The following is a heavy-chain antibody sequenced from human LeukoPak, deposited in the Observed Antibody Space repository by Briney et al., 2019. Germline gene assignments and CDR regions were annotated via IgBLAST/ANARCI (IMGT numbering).Heavy chain of an antibody. CDR2: ISGSGGST. CDR1: GFTFSSYA. Sequence: GGSLRLSCAASGFTFSSYAVSWVRQAPGKGLEWVSAISGSGGSTYYADSVKGRFTISRDNSKNTLYLQMNSLRADDTAVYYCARDRRLQLWSPAGFDYWGQGTLVTASS. V-gene: IGHV3-23*01. D-gene: IGHD5-18*01. CDR3: ARDRRLQLWSPAGFDY. J-gene: IGHJ4*02.